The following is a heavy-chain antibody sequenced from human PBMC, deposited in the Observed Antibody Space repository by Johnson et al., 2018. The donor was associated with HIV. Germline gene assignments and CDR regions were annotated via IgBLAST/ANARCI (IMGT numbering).Heavy chain of an antibody. J-gene: IGHJ3*02. CDR3: ARTLKWELGLPDWDSFDI. CDR1: GFTFDDYG. D-gene: IGHD1-26*01. V-gene: IGHV3-20*04. CDR2: INWNGGRI. Sequence: VQLVESGGGVVRPGGSLRLSCAASGFTFDDYGMSWVRQAPGKGLEWVSGINWNGGRIGYADSVNGRFTNSRDNAKNSLYLQMNSLRAEDTALYYCARTLKWELGLPDWDSFDIWGQGTMVTVSA.